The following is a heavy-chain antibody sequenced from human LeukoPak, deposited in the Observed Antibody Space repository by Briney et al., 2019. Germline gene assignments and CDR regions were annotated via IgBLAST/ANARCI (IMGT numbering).Heavy chain of an antibody. CDR2: INADGSTT. V-gene: IGHV3-74*01. D-gene: IGHD2-21*02. J-gene: IGHJ4*02. Sequence: PGGSLRLSCAASGFSFGSSWMHWVRQAPGQGLVWVSRINADGSTTSYADSVKGRFTTSRDNAKNTVYLQMNSLRNEDTAVYYCLVMTALRGGQGTLVTVSS. CDR3: LVMTALR. CDR1: GFSFGSSW.